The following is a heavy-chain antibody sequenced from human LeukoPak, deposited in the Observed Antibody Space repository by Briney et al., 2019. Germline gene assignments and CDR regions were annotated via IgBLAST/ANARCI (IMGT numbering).Heavy chain of an antibody. Sequence: PDRSLRLSCAASGFTFDDYAMHWVRQAPGKGLEWVSGISWNSGSIGYADSVKGRFTISRDNAKNSPYLQMNSLRAEDTALYYCAKGMDYGGNLFVDYWGQGTLVTVSS. V-gene: IGHV3-9*01. CDR3: AKGMDYGGNLFVDY. CDR1: GFTFDDYA. D-gene: IGHD4-23*01. CDR2: ISWNSGSI. J-gene: IGHJ4*02.